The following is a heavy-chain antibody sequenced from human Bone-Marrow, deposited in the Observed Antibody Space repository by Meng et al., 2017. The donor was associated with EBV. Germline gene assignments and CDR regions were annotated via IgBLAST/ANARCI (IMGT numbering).Heavy chain of an antibody. J-gene: IGHJ4*02. CDR2: LIPMSGAP. Sequence: GQVVQPGVEWKKPGSSVTVSCKTSGGTFTSDAISWVRQAPGQGLEWMGGLIPMSGAPNYAQKFQGRITITADESTSTHYMDLSSLRSEDTAVYYCASESGRGYTPDYWGQGTLVTVSS. CDR3: ASESGRGYTPDY. V-gene: IGHV1-69*01. D-gene: IGHD3-10*01. CDR1: GGTFTSDA.